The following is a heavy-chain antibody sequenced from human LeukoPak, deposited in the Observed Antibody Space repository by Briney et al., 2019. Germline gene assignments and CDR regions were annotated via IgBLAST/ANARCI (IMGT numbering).Heavy chain of an antibody. D-gene: IGHD5-24*01. CDR3: ARSDPRQITDY. CDR1: GYTFTSYA. V-gene: IGHV7-4-1*02. J-gene: IGHJ4*02. Sequence: ASVKVSCKASGYTFTSYAMNWVRQAPGQGLEWMGWINTNTGNPTYVQGFTGRFVFSLDTSVSTTYLQISSLKAEDTAVYYCARSDPRQITDYWGQGTLVTVSS. CDR2: INTNTGNP.